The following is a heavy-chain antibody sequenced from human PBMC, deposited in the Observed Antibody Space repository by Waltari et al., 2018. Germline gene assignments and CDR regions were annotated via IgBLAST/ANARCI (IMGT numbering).Heavy chain of an antibody. Sequence: QVQLGQSGAEVKKPGSSVKVSCEAAGGAFSSYAISWGRQAPGRGREWMGVIIPIVGTANYGQKFQGRVTSTADESTSTAYMELSSLRSEDTAVYYCARELYYYERSGQKYDAFDIWGQGTMVTVSS. CDR1: GGAFSSYA. V-gene: IGHV1-69*01. D-gene: IGHD3-22*01. J-gene: IGHJ3*02. CDR2: IIPIVGTA. CDR3: ARELYYYERSGQKYDAFDI.